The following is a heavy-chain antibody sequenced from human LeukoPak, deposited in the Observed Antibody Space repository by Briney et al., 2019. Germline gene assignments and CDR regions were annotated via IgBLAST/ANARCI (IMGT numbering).Heavy chain of an antibody. CDR3: ARHGSYYYDSSGYYGSLDY. J-gene: IGHJ4*02. CDR2: IYPGDSDT. V-gene: IGHV5-51*01. CDR1: GYSFTSYW. Sequence: GASLKISCKGSGYSFTSYWIGWVRQMPGKGLEWMGIIYPGDSDTRYSPSFQGQVTISADKSISTAYLQWSSLKASDTAMYYCARHGSYYYDSSGYYGSLDYWGQGTLVTVSS. D-gene: IGHD3-22*01.